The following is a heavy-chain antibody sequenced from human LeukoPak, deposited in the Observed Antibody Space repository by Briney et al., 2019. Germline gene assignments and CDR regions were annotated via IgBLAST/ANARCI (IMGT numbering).Heavy chain of an antibody. CDR2: INPSDGST. CDR1: GYTFTSYY. Sequence: ASVKVSCKASGYTFTSYYMHWVRQAPGQGLEWMGIINPSDGSTSYAQKFQGRVTMTTDTSTSTVYMELSSLRYEDTAVYYCALAAAGTAYFYYWGQGNLGTVSS. CDR3: ALAAAGTAYFYY. V-gene: IGHV1-46*03. J-gene: IGHJ4*02. D-gene: IGHD6-13*01.